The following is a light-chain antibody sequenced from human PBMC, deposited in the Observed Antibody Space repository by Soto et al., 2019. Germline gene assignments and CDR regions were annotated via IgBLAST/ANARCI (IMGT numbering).Light chain of an antibody. CDR1: QSVNKY. V-gene: IGKV3-15*01. J-gene: IGKJ4*01. CDR3: QKYNSAPLT. Sequence: EILLTQSPGTLSLSPGERATLSCRASQSVNKYLAWYQQKPGQAPRLLIYGASTRATGVPARFSGSGSGTEFTLTISSLKPEDVATYYCQKYNSAPLTFGGGTKV. CDR2: GAS.